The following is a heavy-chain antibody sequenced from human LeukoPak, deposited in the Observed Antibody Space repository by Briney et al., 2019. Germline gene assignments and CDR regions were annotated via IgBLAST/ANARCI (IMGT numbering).Heavy chain of an antibody. CDR2: IYHSGST. Sequence: SETLSLTCAVSGGSISSGGYSWSWIRQPPGKGLEWIGYIYHSGSTYYNPSLKSRVTISLDTSKNQFSLKLSSVTAADTAVYYCARLYSSSSGQTFDYWGQGTLVTVSS. J-gene: IGHJ4*02. D-gene: IGHD6-6*01. V-gene: IGHV4-30-2*02. CDR3: ARLYSSSSGQTFDY. CDR1: GGSISSGGYS.